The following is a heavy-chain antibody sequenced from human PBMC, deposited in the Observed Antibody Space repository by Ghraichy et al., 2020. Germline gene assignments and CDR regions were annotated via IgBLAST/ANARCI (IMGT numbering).Heavy chain of an antibody. CDR2: IYYSGST. J-gene: IGHJ4*02. CDR1: GGSISSYY. CDR3: ARDRASYSSSAEAINYFDY. V-gene: IGHV4-59*01. D-gene: IGHD6-6*01. Sequence: GSLGLSCTVSGGSISSYYWSWIRQPPGKGLEWIGYIYYSGSTNYNPSLKSRVTISVDTSKNQFSLKLSSVTAADTAVYYCARDRASYSSSAEAINYFDYWGQGTLVTVSS.